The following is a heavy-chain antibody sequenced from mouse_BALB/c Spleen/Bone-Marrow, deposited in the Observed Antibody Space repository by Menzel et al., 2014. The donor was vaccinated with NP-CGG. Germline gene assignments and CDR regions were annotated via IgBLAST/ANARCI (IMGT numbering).Heavy chain of an antibody. CDR3: TRGDYDWYFDV. CDR1: GYTFTRYW. CDR2: IDPSDSYT. V-gene: IGHV1S127*01. Sequence: QQSGAALVEPGASVKMSCKASGYTFTRYWMHWGKQRPGQGLEWIGVIDPSDSYTSYNQKFKGKATLTVDTSSSTAYMQLSSLTSEDSAVYYCTRGDYDWYFDVWGAGTTVTVSS. D-gene: IGHD2-4*01. J-gene: IGHJ1*01.